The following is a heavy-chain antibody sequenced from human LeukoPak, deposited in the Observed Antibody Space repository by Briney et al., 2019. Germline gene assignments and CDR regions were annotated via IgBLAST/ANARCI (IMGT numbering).Heavy chain of an antibody. Sequence: PGGSLRLSCAASGFTFSSYWMSWVRQAPGKGLERVANIKQDGSEKYYVDSVKGRFTISRDKAKNSLYLQMNSLRAEDTAVYYCARDYMESSGYYDRFDYWGQGTLVTVSS. CDR3: ARDYMESSGYYDRFDY. J-gene: IGHJ4*02. CDR1: GFTFSSYW. D-gene: IGHD3-22*01. V-gene: IGHV3-7*01. CDR2: IKQDGSEK.